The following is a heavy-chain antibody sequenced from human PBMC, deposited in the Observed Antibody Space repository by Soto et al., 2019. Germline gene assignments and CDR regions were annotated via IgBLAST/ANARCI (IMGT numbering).Heavy chain of an antibody. Sequence: EVQLLESGGGLVPPGGSLRLSCATSGFTFNNFALSWVRQAPGKGLEWVSAISSSGVATYYVDSVKGRFTISRDNFKNILYLEMQSLRVEDTATYYCAKGISMVVVQNPPGAYWGQGTLVTVSS. CDR2: ISSSGVAT. J-gene: IGHJ4*02. CDR3: AKGISMVVVQNPPGAY. CDR1: GFTFNNFA. V-gene: IGHV3-23*01. D-gene: IGHD3-22*01.